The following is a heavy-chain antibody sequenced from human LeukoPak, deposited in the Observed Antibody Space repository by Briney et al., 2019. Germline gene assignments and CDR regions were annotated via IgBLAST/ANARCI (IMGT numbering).Heavy chain of an antibody. CDR1: GYSFPTYW. Sequence: GESLKISCKGSGYSFPTYWIAWVRPMPGKGLEWMGIIEPDESNSSYSPSFQVQVTISADKSISTDYLQWSSLTASDTAMYYCARPPSRRYSSSFEYWGQGTLVTVSS. V-gene: IGHV5-51*01. D-gene: IGHD2-15*01. CDR3: ARPPSRRYSSSFEY. CDR2: IEPDESNS. J-gene: IGHJ4*02.